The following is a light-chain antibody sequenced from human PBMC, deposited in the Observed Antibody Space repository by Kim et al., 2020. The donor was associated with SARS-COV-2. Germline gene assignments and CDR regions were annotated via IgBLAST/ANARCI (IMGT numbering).Light chain of an antibody. V-gene: IGLV1-40*01. CDR2: GNS. CDR1: SSNIGAGYD. Sequence: QSVLTQPPSVSEAPGQRVTISCTGSSSNIGAGYDVHWYQQLPGTAPKLLIYGNSNRPSGVPDRFSGSKSGTSASLAITGLQAEDEADYYCQSYDSSLSGSVFAGRSRLAVL. J-gene: IGLJ3*02. CDR3: QSYDSSLSGSV.